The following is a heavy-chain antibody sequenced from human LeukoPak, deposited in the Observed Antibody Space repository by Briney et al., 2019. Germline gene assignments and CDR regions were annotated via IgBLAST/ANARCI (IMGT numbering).Heavy chain of an antibody. CDR2: IDPADSDS. Sequence: GESLKISCKGSGYSFSSFWLGWVRQMPGKGLEWMGLIDPADSDSRYSPSFQGQVTISADKSISTAYLQWSSLKASDTAMYYCARHNVMWYSHLYGSGSPLLTRYYYMDVWGKGTTVTISS. J-gene: IGHJ6*03. CDR3: ARHNVMWYSHLYGSGSPLLTRYYYMDV. V-gene: IGHV5-51*01. D-gene: IGHD3-10*01. CDR1: GYSFSSFW.